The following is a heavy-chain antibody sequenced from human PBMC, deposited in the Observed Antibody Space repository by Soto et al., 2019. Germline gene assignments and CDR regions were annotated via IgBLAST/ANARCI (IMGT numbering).Heavy chain of an antibody. CDR3: AKDYGSGSYWGGPFDY. CDR2: ISGSGGST. CDR1: GFTFSSYA. J-gene: IGHJ4*02. D-gene: IGHD3-10*01. Sequence: GGSLRLSCAASGFTFSSYAMSWVRQAPGKGLEWVSAISGSGGSTYYADSVKGRFTISRDNSKNTLYLQMNGLRAEDMAVYYCAKDYGSGSYWGGPFDYWGQGTLVTVSS. V-gene: IGHV3-23*01.